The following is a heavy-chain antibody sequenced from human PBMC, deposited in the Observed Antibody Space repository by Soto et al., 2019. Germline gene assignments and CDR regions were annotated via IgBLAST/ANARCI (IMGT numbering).Heavy chain of an antibody. V-gene: IGHV4-34*01. D-gene: IGHD3-10*01. CDR3: ARGLALWFGELSRRRGYYFYMDV. J-gene: IGHJ6*03. Sequence: QVQLQQWGAGLLKPSETLSLTCAVYGGSFSGYQWSWIRQTPGKGLEWIGEINDSGNINYNPSLKSRVTVLLDTPKKQISLQLSSVTAADSPVYYSARGLALWFGELSRRRGYYFYMDVWGKGNTVTVSS. CDR2: INDSGNI. CDR1: GGSFSGYQ.